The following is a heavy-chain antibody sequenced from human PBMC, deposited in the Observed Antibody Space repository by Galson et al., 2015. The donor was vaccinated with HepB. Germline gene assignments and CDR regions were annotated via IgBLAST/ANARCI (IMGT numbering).Heavy chain of an antibody. V-gene: IGHV1-3*01. CDR1: GYTFTSYA. J-gene: IGHJ4*02. D-gene: IGHD6-13*01. CDR3: ARDLWAAAGPEDFDY. Sequence: SVKVSCKASGYTFTSYAMHWVRQAPGQRLEWMGWINAGNGNTKYSQKFQGRVTITRDTSASTAYMELSSLRSEDTAVYYCARDLWAAAGPEDFDYWGQGTLVTVSS. CDR2: INAGNGNT.